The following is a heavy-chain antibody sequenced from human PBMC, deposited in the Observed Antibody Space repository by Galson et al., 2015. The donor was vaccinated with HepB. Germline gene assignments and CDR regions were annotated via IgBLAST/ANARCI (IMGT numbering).Heavy chain of an antibody. Sequence: SLRLSCAASGFTFRTSGMTWVRQAPGKGLEWVAVIGYSETYKPYADSVKGRFAISRDNAKNSVYLQMNSLRVEDTAVYYCARDASEWSRDYWGQGTLVAVSS. V-gene: IGHV3-21*01. CDR1: GFTFRTSG. CDR2: IGYSETYK. D-gene: IGHD3-3*01. J-gene: IGHJ4*02. CDR3: ARDASEWSRDY.